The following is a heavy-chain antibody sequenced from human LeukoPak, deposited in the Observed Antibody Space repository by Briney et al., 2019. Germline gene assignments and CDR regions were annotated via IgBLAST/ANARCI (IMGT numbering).Heavy chain of an antibody. J-gene: IGHJ4*02. CDR2: ISSSGSTI. CDR1: GFTFSSYE. V-gene: IGHV3-48*03. CDR3: ARAGRYFDY. Sequence: GGSLRLSCAASGFTFSSYEMNWVRQAPGKGLEWVSLISSSGSTIYYADSAKGRFTISRDNAKNSLYLQMNSLRAEDTAIYYCARAGRYFDYWGQGTLVTVSS.